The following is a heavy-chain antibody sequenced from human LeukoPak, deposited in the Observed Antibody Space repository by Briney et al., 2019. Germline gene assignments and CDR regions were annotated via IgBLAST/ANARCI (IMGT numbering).Heavy chain of an antibody. CDR3: ARVSVDSSSWYSLDY. V-gene: IGHV3-74*01. D-gene: IGHD6-13*01. J-gene: IGHJ4*02. CDR1: GVTFSSYW. Sequence: QPGGSLRLSCAASGVTFSSYWMHWVRQAPGKGMVWVSRINSDGSSTSYEDSVKGRFTISSDNAKNTKYLQMNSLKAEDPAVNYFARVSVDSSSWYSLDYWGQGTLVTVSS. CDR2: INSDGSST.